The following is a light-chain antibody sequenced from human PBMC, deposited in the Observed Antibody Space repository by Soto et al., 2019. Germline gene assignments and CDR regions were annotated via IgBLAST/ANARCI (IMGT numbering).Light chain of an antibody. V-gene: IGLV1-47*01. CDR3: AAWDDSLSGL. CDR1: SSNIGGNY. CDR2: RNN. J-gene: IGLJ2*01. Sequence: QSVLTQPPSASGTPGQRVTISCSGSSSNIGGNYVYWYQQVPGTAPKLLIYRNNQRPSGVPDRFSGSKSGTSASLAISGLRSEDEADYYCAAWDDSLSGLFGGGTKVTVL.